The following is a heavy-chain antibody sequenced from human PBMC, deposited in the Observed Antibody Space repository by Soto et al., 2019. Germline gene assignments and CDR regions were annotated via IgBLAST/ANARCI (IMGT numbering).Heavy chain of an antibody. CDR3: ARDAGAYDFWSGYFDY. Sequence: EVQLVESGGGLVKPGGSLRLSCAASGFTFSSYSMNWVRQAPGKGLEWVSSISSSSSYIYYADSVKGRFTISRDNAKNSLYLQMNSLRAEDTAVYYCARDAGAYDFWSGYFDYWGQVTLVTVSS. J-gene: IGHJ4*02. CDR2: ISSSSSYI. D-gene: IGHD3-3*01. CDR1: GFTFSSYS. V-gene: IGHV3-21*01.